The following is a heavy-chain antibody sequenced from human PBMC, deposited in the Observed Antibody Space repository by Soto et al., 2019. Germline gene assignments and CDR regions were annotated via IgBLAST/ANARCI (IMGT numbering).Heavy chain of an antibody. J-gene: IGHJ4*02. Sequence: PSETLSLTCAVSGGSVSGAGYSWSWIRQPPGGGLEWIGYIYHSGTTLYNPSLKTRLTMSLDRSNSRFSLTLNSMTAADTAVYYCARGGGDFWGQGTLVTVSS. CDR3: ARGGGDF. CDR1: GGSVSGAGYS. D-gene: IGHD6-25*01. CDR2: IYHSGTT. V-gene: IGHV4-30-2*01.